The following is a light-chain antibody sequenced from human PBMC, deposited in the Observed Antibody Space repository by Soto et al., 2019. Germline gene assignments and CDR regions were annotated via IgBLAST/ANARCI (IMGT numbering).Light chain of an antibody. Sequence: DIVMTQSPDCLAVSLGERATINCKSSQSVLYSTNNKKYLAWYQQKPGQPPRLLIYWASTRESGVPDRFSGSGSGTDFTLTISSLQAEDVAVYYCQQYYSTPWTFGQGIKVEIK. V-gene: IGKV4-1*01. J-gene: IGKJ1*01. CDR2: WAS. CDR3: QQYYSTPWT. CDR1: QSVLYSTNNKKY.